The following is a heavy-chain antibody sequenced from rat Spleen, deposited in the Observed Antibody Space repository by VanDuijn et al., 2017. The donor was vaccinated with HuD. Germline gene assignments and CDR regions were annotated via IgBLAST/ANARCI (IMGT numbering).Heavy chain of an antibody. J-gene: IGHJ2*01. V-gene: IGHV3-1*01. CDR3: ARPCYSSDTYVYYDLLLTRGYFDY. CDR2: ISYSGST. Sequence: EVQLQESGPGLVKPSQSLSLTCSVTGYSITRNYWGWIRKFPGNKMELMGYISYSGSTTYNPSLKSRISITKDTSKNQFFLLLNSVTTEDTATYYCARPCYSSDTYVYYDLLLTRGYFDYWGQGVMVTVSS. CDR1: GYSITRNY. D-gene: IGHD1-6*01.